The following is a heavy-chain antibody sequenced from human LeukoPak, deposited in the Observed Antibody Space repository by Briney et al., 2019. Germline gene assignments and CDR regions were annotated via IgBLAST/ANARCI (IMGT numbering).Heavy chain of an antibody. CDR1: GFTFSSYG. CDR2: IRYDGSNK. Sequence: PGGSLRLSCAASGFTFSSYGMHWVRQAPGKGLEWVAFIRYDGSNKYYADSVKGRFTISRDNSKNTLYLQMNSLRAEDTAVYYCAKDRGSIAFGFDYWGQGTLVTVSS. V-gene: IGHV3-30*02. D-gene: IGHD3-10*01. CDR3: AKDRGSIAFGFDY. J-gene: IGHJ4*02.